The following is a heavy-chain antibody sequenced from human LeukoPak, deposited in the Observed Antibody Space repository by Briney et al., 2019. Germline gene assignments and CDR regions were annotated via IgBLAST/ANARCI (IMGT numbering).Heavy chain of an antibody. J-gene: IGHJ4*02. V-gene: IGHV1-8*01. CDR2: MNPNSGNT. D-gene: IGHD6-13*01. CDR3: ARASSSWYMSIDY. Sequence: ASVTVSCKASGYTFTIYDINWVRQATGQGLEWMGWMNPNSGNTGYAQKFQGRVTMTRNTSISTAYMELSSLRSEDTAVYYCARASSSWYMSIDYWGQGTLVTVSS. CDR1: GYTFTIYD.